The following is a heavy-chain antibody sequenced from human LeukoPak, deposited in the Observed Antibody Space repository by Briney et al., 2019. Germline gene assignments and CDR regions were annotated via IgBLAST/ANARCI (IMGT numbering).Heavy chain of an antibody. V-gene: IGHV3-48*04. CDR2: ISSSSSTI. D-gene: IGHD1-26*01. J-gene: IGHJ3*02. CDR1: GFPFSSYS. Sequence: PGGSLRLSCAASGFPFSSYSMNWVRQAPGKGLEWVSYISSSSSTIYYADSVKGRFTISRDNAKNSLYLQMNSLRAEDTAVYYCARDEGGRKSRAFDIWGQGTMVTVSS. CDR3: ARDEGGRKSRAFDI.